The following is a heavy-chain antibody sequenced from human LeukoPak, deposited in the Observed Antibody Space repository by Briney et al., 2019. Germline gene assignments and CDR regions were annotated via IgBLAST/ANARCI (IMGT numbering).Heavy chain of an antibody. CDR2: IKPAGSGK. D-gene: IGHD2-8*02. J-gene: IGHJ4*02. CDR3: ASYLYWWSDLGY. V-gene: IGHV3-7*01. CDR1: GFTVRDYW. Sequence: GVSLRLCCAASGFTVRDYWMTWVRQARGKGLEWVANIKPAGSGKYYGDSVRGRFTISRDNAKNSLYLQMNSLRVEDTAVYYCASYLYWWSDLGYWGQGTLVTVSS.